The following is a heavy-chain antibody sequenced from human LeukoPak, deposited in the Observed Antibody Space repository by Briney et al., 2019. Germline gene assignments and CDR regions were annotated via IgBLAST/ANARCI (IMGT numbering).Heavy chain of an antibody. J-gene: IGHJ5*02. CDR1: GYSFTIYW. V-gene: IGHV5-51*01. CDR3: ARSPLAVTNWFDP. CDR2: IYPGDSDT. Sequence: GESLKISFKGSGYSFTIYWIGWVRQIPGKGLGGWGIIYPGDSDTRYSPSFQGQVTISADKSISTAYLQWSSLKASDTAMYYCARSPLAVTNWFDPWGQGTLVTVSS. D-gene: IGHD2-21*02.